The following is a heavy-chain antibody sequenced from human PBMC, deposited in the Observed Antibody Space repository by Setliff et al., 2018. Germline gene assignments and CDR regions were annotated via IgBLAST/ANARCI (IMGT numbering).Heavy chain of an antibody. CDR3: ARGLNSVSWTFAY. Sequence: SETLSLTCTVSGDSIYNHFWSWVRQPPGKGLEWIGYIYSTGSTNYNPSLKSRVAISIDTSKNQFSLKVNSVTAADTAIYYCARGLNSVSWTFAYWGQGSLGTVSS. CDR2: IYSTGST. D-gene: IGHD2-15*01. CDR1: GDSIYNHF. V-gene: IGHV4-4*08. J-gene: IGHJ4*02.